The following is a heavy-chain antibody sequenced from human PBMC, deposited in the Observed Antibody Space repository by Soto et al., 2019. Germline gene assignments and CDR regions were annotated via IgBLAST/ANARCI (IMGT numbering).Heavy chain of an antibody. Sequence: EVQLVESGGGLIQPGGSLRLSCAASGFTFINYWMHWVRQAPGKGLVWVSRINSDGRSTTYADSVKGRFTISRDNAKNTLYLQMNSLRAEDAAVYYCVGGTRDWDGVDYWGQGSLVTVSS. CDR1: GFTFINYW. D-gene: IGHD2-2*01. V-gene: IGHV3-74*01. J-gene: IGHJ4*02. CDR2: INSDGRST. CDR3: VGGTRDWDGVDY.